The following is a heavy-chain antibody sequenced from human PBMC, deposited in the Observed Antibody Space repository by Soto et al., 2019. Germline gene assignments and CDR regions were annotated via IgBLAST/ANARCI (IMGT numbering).Heavy chain of an antibody. J-gene: IGHJ4*02. D-gene: IGHD3-22*01. V-gene: IGHV3-23*01. CDR1: GFTFSNYA. Sequence: PGGSLRLSCAASGFTFSNYAMSWVRQAPGKGLEWVSAISGTGGGTYYADSVKGRFTISRVNSKNTLFLQMNSLRAEDTAVYYCAKAPYDSSWYYYFGCMDQVTL. CDR3: AKAPYDSSWYYYFGC. CDR2: ISGTGGGT.